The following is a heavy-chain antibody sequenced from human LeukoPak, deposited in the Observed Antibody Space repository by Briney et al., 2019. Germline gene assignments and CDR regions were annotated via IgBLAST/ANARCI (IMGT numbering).Heavy chain of an antibody. CDR1: GFTFSNYW. V-gene: IGHV3-74*01. J-gene: IGHJ4*02. Sequence: GGSLRLSCAASGFTFSNYWMHWVRQAPGKGLVRVSRINSDGSSTSYADSVKGRFTISRDNTKNTLYLQINSLRAEDTAVYYCVRDNLYYYDSSGYTFDYWGQGTLVTVSS. D-gene: IGHD3-22*01. CDR2: INSDGSST. CDR3: VRDNLYYYDSSGYTFDY.